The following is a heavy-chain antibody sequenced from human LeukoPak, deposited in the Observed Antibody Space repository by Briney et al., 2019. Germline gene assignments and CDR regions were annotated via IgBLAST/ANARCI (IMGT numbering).Heavy chain of an antibody. CDR2: INPNSGGT. J-gene: IGHJ4*02. CDR3: ARVHCSSAGCYDYFDY. Sequence: ASVKVSCKASGYIFTDYYMHWVRQAPGQELGWMGRINPNSGGTNYAQKSQGRVTMTRDTSISTAYMELKRLRSDDTAVYYCARVHCSSAGCYDYFDYWGQGTLVTVSS. V-gene: IGHV1-2*06. D-gene: IGHD2-2*01. CDR1: GYIFTDYY.